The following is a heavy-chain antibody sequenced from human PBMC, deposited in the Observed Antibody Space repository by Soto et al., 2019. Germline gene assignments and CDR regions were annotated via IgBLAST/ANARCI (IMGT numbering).Heavy chain of an antibody. J-gene: IGHJ4*01. CDR1: GFIFSNAW. V-gene: IGHV3-15*01. D-gene: IGHD2-15*01. CDR3: TTEGGYTEASVFHH. Sequence: PGGSLRLSCVASGFIFSNAWMTWVRQPPGKGLEWVGRIKSKTDGGTTDYAAPVKGRFTISRDDSKSTLYLQMNSLKIKDTAVYYCTTEGGYTEASVFHHWGRGTQVTVSS. CDR2: IKSKTDGGTT.